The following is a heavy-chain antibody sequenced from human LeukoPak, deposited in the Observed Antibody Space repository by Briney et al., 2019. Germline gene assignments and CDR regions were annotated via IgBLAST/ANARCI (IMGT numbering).Heavy chain of an antibody. D-gene: IGHD2-2*03. V-gene: IGHV3-23*01. J-gene: IGHJ6*03. CDR2: ISASGGGT. Sequence: PGGSLRLSCAASGFIFSTHAMSWVRQAPGKGLEWVSTISASGGGTFYADSVRGRFTISRDNSKNTLYLQMNSLRAEDTAVYYCAKDGSAVYYYYYMDVWGEGTTVTVSS. CDR3: AKDGSAVYYYYYMDV. CDR1: GFIFSTHA.